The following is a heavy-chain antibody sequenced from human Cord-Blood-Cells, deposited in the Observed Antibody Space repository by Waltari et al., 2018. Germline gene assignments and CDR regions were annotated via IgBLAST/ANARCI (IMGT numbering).Heavy chain of an antibody. D-gene: IGHD6-13*01. V-gene: IGHV3-30*18. CDR2: ISYDGINK. CDR3: AKNPIAAAGTYYFDY. Sequence: QVQLVESGGGVVQPGRSLRLPCAASGFTFRSHCMHWDGRARGKGLGWVAVISYDGINKYYADSVKGRFTISRDNSKNTLYLQMNSLRAEDTAVYYCAKNPIAAAGTYYFDYWGQGTLVTVSS. CDR1: GFTFRSHC. J-gene: IGHJ4*02.